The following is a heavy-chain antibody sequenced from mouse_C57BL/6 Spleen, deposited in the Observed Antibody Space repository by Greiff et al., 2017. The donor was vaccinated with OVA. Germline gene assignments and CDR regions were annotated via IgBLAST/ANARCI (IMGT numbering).Heavy chain of an antibody. V-gene: IGHV1-50*01. CDR3: ARKGCITTGEGYFDY. Sequence: QVQLQQPGAELVKPGASVKLSCKASGYTFTSYWMQWVKQRPGQGLEWIGEIDPSDSYTNYNQKFKGKATLTVDTSSSTAYMQLSSLTSEDSAVYYCARKGCITTGEGYFDYWGQGTTLTVSS. CDR2: IDPSDSYT. CDR1: GYTFTSYW. D-gene: IGHD1-1*01. J-gene: IGHJ2*01.